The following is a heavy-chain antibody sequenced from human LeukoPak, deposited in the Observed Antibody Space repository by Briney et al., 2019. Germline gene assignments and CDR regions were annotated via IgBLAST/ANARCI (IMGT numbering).Heavy chain of an antibody. V-gene: IGHV3-7*01. CDR3: ARVKGGIAAAGTGYFDY. D-gene: IGHD6-13*01. J-gene: IGHJ4*02. Sequence: GGSLRLSCAASGFTFSSYWMSWVRQAPGKGLEWVANIKQDGSEKYYVDSAKGRFTISRDNAKNSLYLQMNSLRAEDTAVYYCARVKGGIAAAGTGYFDYWGQGTLVTVSS. CDR2: IKQDGSEK. CDR1: GFTFSSYW.